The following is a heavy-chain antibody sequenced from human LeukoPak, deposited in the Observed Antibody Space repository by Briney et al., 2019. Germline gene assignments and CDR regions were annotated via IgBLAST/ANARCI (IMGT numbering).Heavy chain of an antibody. Sequence: GGSLRLSCAASGFTFSDYYMSWIRQAPGKGLEWVSYISSIGTIYYADSVKGRFTISRDNAKNSLYLQMNSLRAEDTAVYYCARLSDYGSGSGELSDFDYWGQGILVTVSS. D-gene: IGHD3-10*01. CDR3: ARLSDYGSGSGELSDFDY. J-gene: IGHJ4*02. V-gene: IGHV3-11*01. CDR1: GFTFSDYY. CDR2: ISSIGTI.